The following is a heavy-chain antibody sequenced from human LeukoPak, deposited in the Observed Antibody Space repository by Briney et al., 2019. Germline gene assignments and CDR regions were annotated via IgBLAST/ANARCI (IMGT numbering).Heavy chain of an antibody. J-gene: IGHJ5*02. CDR2: IYHSGST. V-gene: IGHV4-38-2*02. D-gene: IGHD3-10*01. CDR3: ARIYYGSGSYYTNWFDP. CDR1: GYSISSGYY. Sequence: ETLSLTCTVSGYSISSGYYWGWIRQPPGKGLEWIGSIYHSGSTYYNPSLKSRVTISVDTSKNQFSLKLSSVTAADTAVHYCARIYYGSGSYYTNWFDPWGQGTLVTVSS.